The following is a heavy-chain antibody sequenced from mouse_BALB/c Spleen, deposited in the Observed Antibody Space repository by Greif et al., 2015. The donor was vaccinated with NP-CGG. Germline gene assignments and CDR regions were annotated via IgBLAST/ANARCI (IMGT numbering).Heavy chain of an antibody. D-gene: IGHD1-1*01. J-gene: IGHJ2*01. CDR3: ARAYGSSYKGYYFDY. V-gene: IGHV1S81*02. Sequence: QVQLQQSGAELVKPGASVKLSCKASGYTFTSYWMHWVKQRPGQGLEWIGEINPSNGRTNYNEKFKSKATLTVDKSSSTAYMQLSSLTSEDSAVYYCARAYGSSYKGYYFDYWGQGTTLTVSS. CDR1: GYTFTSYW. CDR2: INPSNGRT.